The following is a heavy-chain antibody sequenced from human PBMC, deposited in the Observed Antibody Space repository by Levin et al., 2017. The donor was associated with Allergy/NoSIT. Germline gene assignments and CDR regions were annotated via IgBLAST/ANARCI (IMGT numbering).Heavy chain of an antibody. Sequence: ASVKVSCKASGYTFTTYDINWVRQAAGQGLEWLGWMNPNSGNTGYAQKFQGRVTMTRTTAISTAYMALSSLRSDDTAVYYCARNWPNTGDFGFWGQGTLVTVSS. D-gene: IGHD7-27*01. V-gene: IGHV1-8*01. CDR3: ARNWPNTGDFGF. CDR1: GYTFTTYD. CDR2: MNPNSGNT. J-gene: IGHJ4*02.